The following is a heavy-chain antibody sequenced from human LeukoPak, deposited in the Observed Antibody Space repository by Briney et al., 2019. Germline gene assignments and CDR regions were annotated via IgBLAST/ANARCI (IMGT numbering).Heavy chain of an antibody. J-gene: IGHJ4*02. V-gene: IGHV5-51*01. D-gene: IGHD1-1*01. CDR1: GYSFPTYW. Sequence: GESLKISCKGSGYSFPTYWIGWVRQMPGGGLEWMGILYPGDSDTRYSPSFQGQVTFSADRSISTAYLQWSSLKASDTAIYYCARGGTTEYDYWGQGTLVTVSS. CDR2: LYPGDSDT. CDR3: ARGGTTEYDY.